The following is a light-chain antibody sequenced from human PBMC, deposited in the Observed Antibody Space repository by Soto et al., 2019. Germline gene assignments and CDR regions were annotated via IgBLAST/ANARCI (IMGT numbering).Light chain of an antibody. CDR1: HNIERW. CDR3: QQFANSWT. Sequence: IQMTQSPSTLSASVCDRVAITVRASHNIERWMAWYQQKPGKAPSLLIFDASTLHSGVPSRFSGSGSGTEFTLTISSLQPDDFATYYCQQFANSWTFGQGTKVDIK. J-gene: IGKJ1*01. CDR2: DAS. V-gene: IGKV1-5*01.